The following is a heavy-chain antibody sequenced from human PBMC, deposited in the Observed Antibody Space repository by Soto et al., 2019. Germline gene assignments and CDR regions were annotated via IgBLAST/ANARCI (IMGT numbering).Heavy chain of an antibody. D-gene: IGHD3-22*01. CDR2: IWYDGSNK. V-gene: IGHV3-33*01. J-gene: IGHJ4*02. CDR3: ARDVGPGMIADGFDY. Sequence: QVQLVESGGGVVQPGWSLRLSCAASGFTFSSYGMHWVRQAPGKGLEWVAVIWYDGSNKYYADSVKGRLTISRDTSKNTRYLQMSSLRAEDTAVYYCARDVGPGMIADGFDYWGQGTLVTVSS. CDR1: GFTFSSYG.